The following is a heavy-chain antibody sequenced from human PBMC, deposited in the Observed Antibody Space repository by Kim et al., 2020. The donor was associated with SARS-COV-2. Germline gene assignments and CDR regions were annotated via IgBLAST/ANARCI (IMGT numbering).Heavy chain of an antibody. CDR3: ARVVYDSSGYYFDAFDI. D-gene: IGHD3-22*01. J-gene: IGHJ3*02. V-gene: IGHV3-11*06. Sequence: KGRFTISRDNAKNSLYLQMNSLRAEDTAVYYCARVVYDSSGYYFDAFDIWGQGTMVTVSS.